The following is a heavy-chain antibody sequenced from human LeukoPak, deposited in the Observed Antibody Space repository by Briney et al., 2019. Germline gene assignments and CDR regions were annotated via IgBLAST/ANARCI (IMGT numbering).Heavy chain of an antibody. CDR2: LNTDGSST. CDR3: ARTVPGYFFDY. J-gene: IGHJ4*02. V-gene: IGHV3-74*01. CDR1: GFTFSNYW. D-gene: IGHD3-10*01. Sequence: GGSPRLSCAASGFTFSNYWMHWVRQAPGKGLVWVSRLNTDGSSTTYADSVKGRFTISRDNAKNTLYLQMNSLRAEDTAVYYCARTVPGYFFDYWGQGTLVTVSS.